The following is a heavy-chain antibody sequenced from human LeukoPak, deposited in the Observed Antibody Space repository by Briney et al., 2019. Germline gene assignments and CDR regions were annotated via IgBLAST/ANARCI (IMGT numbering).Heavy chain of an antibody. J-gene: IGHJ5*02. Sequence: GGSLRLSCAPCGFNLSSYSMNWLRQGPGKALEWVSSISSSSSYIYYADPVKGRFTISRDNAKNSLYLQMNSLRAEDTAVYYCARDSTVRGFDPWGQGTLVTVSS. CDR1: GFNLSSYS. CDR3: ARDSTVRGFDP. D-gene: IGHD6-6*01. CDR2: ISSSSSYI. V-gene: IGHV3-21*01.